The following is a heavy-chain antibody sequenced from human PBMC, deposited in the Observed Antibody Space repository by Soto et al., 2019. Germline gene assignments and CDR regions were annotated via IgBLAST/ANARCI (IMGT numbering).Heavy chain of an antibody. V-gene: IGHV4-31*03. CDR1: GGSISSGGYY. CDR2: IYYSGST. CDR3: ARHLNPLYCSGGSCYSGAFDI. D-gene: IGHD2-15*01. Sequence: PSETLSLTCTVSGGSISSGGYYWSWIRQHPGKGLEWIGYIYYSGSTYYNPSLKSRVTISVDTSKNQFSLKLSSVTAADTAVYYCARHLNPLYCSGGSCYSGAFDIWGQGTMVTVSS. J-gene: IGHJ3*02.